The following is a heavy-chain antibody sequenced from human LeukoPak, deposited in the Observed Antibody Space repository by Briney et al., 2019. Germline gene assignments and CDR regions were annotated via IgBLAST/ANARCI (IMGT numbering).Heavy chain of an antibody. J-gene: IGHJ4*02. CDR2: INHSGST. Sequence: SETPSLTCAVYGGSFSGYYWSWIRQPPGKGLEWIGGINHSGSTNYNPSLKSRVTISVDTSKNQFSLKLSSVTAADTAVYYCATGEQLWYDYWGQGTLVTVSS. CDR3: ATGEQLWYDY. V-gene: IGHV4-34*01. D-gene: IGHD5-18*01. CDR1: GGSFSGYY.